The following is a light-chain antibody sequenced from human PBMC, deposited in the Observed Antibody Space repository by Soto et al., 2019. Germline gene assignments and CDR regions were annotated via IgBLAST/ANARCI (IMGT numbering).Light chain of an antibody. J-gene: IGKJ1*01. CDR2: GAS. V-gene: IGKV3-20*01. CDR1: QSVSSN. CDR3: QQYGSSPRT. Sequence: EIVLTQSPATLSVSPGEGATLSCRASQSVSSNLAWYQQKPGQAPRLLISGASSRATGIPDRFTGSGSGTDFTLTISRLEPEDFAVYYCQQYGSSPRTFGQGTKV.